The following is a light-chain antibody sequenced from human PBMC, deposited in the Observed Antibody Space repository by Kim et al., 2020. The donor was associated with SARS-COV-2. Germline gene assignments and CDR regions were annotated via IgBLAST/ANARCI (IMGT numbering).Light chain of an antibody. V-gene: IGKV3-20*01. CDR2: GAT. J-gene: IGKJ5*01. Sequence: EIVLTQSPGTLSLSPGERATLSCRASQTVSSSYLAWYQQKPGQAPRLLIHGATTRATGIPDRFSGSGSGTDFTLTINRLEPEDFQVYYCQQSGGPPPDPSGQGTQREIK. CDR1: QTVSSSY. CDR3: QQSGGPPPDP.